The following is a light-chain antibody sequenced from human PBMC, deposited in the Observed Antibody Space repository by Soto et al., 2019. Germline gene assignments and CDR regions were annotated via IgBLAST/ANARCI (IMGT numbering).Light chain of an antibody. CDR3: LQYDKWPPWT. CDR2: GAS. J-gene: IGKJ1*01. V-gene: IGKV3-15*01. Sequence: IVMTHSPATLSVSPGEMATLSFRAIQSVSILLAWYQQKPGQAPSLLVYGASTRATGIPARFNGSGSGTEFTLTISSLQSDDFAVYYCLQYDKWPPWTFGQGTKVDIK. CDR1: QSVSIL.